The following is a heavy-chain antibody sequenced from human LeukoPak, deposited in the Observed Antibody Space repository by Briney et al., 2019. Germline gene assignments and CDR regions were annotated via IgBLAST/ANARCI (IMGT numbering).Heavy chain of an antibody. V-gene: IGHV4-4*07. CDR3: ARLYLWFGRVDP. J-gene: IGHJ5*02. CDR1: GGSISSYY. D-gene: IGHD3-10*01. Sequence: SETLSLTCTFSGGSISSYYWSWIRQPAGKGLEWIGRIHTSGSTNYNPSLKSRVTMSVDTSKNQFSLKLTSVTAADTAVYYCARLYLWFGRVDPWGQGTLVTVSS. CDR2: IHTSGST.